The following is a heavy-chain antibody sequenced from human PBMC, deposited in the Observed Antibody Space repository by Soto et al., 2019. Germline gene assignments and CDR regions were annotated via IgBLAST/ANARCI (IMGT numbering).Heavy chain of an antibody. V-gene: IGHV1-69*06. CDR3: AWRPYYYDSSGYPPRTDAFDI. D-gene: IGHD3-22*01. CDR1: GYTFTSYG. J-gene: IGHJ3*02. CDR2: IIAIFGTA. Sequence: SVKVSCKASGYTFTSYGISWVRQAPGQGLEWMGWIIAIFGTANYAQKFQGRVTITADKSTSTAYMELSSLRSEDTAVYYCAWRPYYYDSSGYPPRTDAFDIWGQGTMVTVSS.